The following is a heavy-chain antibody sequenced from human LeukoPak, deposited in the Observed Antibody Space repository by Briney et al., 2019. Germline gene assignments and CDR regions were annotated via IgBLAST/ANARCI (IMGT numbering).Heavy chain of an antibody. V-gene: IGHV4-39*01. CDR1: GGSISSYY. CDR3: ARIGISSSSLGFNY. J-gene: IGHJ4*02. Sequence: SETLSLTCTVSGGSISSYYWSWIRQPPGKGLEWIGSIYYSGSTYYNPSLKSRVTISVDTSKNQFSLKLSSVTAADTAVYYCARIGISSSSLGFNYWGQGTLVTVSS. CDR2: IYYSGST. D-gene: IGHD6-6*01.